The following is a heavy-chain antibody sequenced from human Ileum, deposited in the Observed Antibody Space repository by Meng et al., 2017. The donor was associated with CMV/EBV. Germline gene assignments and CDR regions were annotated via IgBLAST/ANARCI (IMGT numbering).Heavy chain of an antibody. Sequence: GGSLRLSCAASGFTFSDYYMSWIRQAPGKGLEWVSYISSSSSTIYYADSVKGRFTISRDNAKNSLYLQMNSLRAEDTAVYYCARKSDLLHIYYYGMDVWGQGTTVTVSS. J-gene: IGHJ6*02. CDR3: ARKSDLLHIYYYGMDV. D-gene: IGHD3/OR15-3a*01. CDR1: GFTFSDYY. CDR2: ISSSSSTI. V-gene: IGHV3-11*04.